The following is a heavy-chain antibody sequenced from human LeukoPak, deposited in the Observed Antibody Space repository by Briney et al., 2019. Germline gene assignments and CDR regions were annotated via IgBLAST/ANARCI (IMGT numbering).Heavy chain of an antibody. V-gene: IGHV1-2*02. CDR1: GYTFTGYY. CDR2: INPNSGGT. CDR3: ARVSITGTTVDY. Sequence: ASVTVSCKASGYTFTGYYMHWVRQAPGQGLEWMGWINPNSGGTNYAQKFQGRVTMTRDTSISTAYMELSRLRSDDTAVYYCARVSITGTTVDYWGQGTLVTVSS. D-gene: IGHD1-7*01. J-gene: IGHJ4*02.